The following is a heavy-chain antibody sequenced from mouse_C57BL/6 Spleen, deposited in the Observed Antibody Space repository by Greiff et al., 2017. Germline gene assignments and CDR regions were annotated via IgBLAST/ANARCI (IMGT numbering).Heavy chain of an antibody. J-gene: IGHJ4*01. CDR3: ARVGYYAMDY. CDR1: GYTFTSYW. Sequence: QVQLQQPGAELVMPGASVKLSCKASGYTFTSYWMHWVKQRPGQGLEWIGEIDPSDSYTNYNQKFKGKSTLTVDKSSSTAYMQLSSLTSEDSAFYYCARVGYYAMDYWGQGTSVTVSS. V-gene: IGHV1-69*01. CDR2: IDPSDSYT.